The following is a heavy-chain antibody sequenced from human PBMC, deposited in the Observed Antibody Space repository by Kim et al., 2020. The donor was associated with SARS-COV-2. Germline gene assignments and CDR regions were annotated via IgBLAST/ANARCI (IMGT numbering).Heavy chain of an antibody. CDR3: ARSRYSSSWYGLHNWFDP. CDR1: GGSFSGYY. Sequence: SETLSLTCAVYGGSFSGYYWSWIRQPPGKGLEWIGEINHSGSTNYNPSLKSRVTISVDTSKNQFSLKLSSVTAADTAVYYCARSRYSSSWYGLHNWFDPWGQGTLVTVSS. J-gene: IGHJ5*02. V-gene: IGHV4-34*01. CDR2: INHSGST. D-gene: IGHD6-13*01.